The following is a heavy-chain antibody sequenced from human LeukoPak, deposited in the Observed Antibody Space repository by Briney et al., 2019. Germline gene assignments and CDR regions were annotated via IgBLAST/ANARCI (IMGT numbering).Heavy chain of an antibody. CDR3: AKDCEIAAAGSYWYFDL. J-gene: IGHJ2*01. CDR1: GFTFRSYD. CDR2: ISYDGSNK. Sequence: PGGSLRLSCAASGFTFRSYDMHWVRQAPGKGLQWVAVISYDGSNKYHTDSVKGRFTISRDNSKNTLYLQMNSLRAEDTAVYYCAKDCEIAAAGSYWYFDLWGRGTLVTVSS. D-gene: IGHD6-13*01. V-gene: IGHV3-30*18.